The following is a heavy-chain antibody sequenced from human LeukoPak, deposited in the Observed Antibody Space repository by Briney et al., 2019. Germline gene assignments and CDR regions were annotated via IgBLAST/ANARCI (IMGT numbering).Heavy chain of an antibody. CDR3: AKDRTHGIAAAGTGY. Sequence: GGSLRLSCAASGFTFSSYWMHWVRQAPGKGLVWVSRLNNDGSSTNYADSVKGRFTISRDNSKNTLYLQMNSLRAEDTAVYYCAKDRTHGIAAAGTGYWGQGTLVTVSS. J-gene: IGHJ4*02. D-gene: IGHD6-13*01. CDR2: LNNDGSST. V-gene: IGHV3-74*01. CDR1: GFTFSSYW.